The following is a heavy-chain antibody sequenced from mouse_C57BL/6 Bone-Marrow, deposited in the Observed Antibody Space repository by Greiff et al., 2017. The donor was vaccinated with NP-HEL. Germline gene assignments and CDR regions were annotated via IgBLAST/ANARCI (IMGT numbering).Heavy chain of an antibody. CDR2: ILPGSGST. CDR1: GYTFTGYW. J-gene: IGHJ2*01. Sequence: LQESGAELMKPGASVKLSCKATGYTFTGYWIEWVKQRPGHGLEWIGEILPGSGSTNYNEKFKGKATFTADTSSNTAYMQLSSLTTEDSAIYYCARTGGYYDHDPYYFDYWGQGTTLTVSS. D-gene: IGHD2-4*01. CDR3: ARTGGYYDHDPYYFDY. V-gene: IGHV1-9*01.